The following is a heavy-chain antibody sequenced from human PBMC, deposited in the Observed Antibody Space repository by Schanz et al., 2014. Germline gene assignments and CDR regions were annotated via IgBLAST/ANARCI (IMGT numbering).Heavy chain of an antibody. CDR3: AKVGLYYYGSGFDY. J-gene: IGHJ4*02. CDR1: GFTVNTNY. D-gene: IGHD3-10*01. CDR2: MYINSGST. V-gene: IGHV3-66*02. Sequence: EVQLLESGGDLVQPGGSLRLSCAVSGFTVNTNYMSWVRQAPGKGLEWISSMYINSGSTQYADSVKGRFTISRDNSKNTLYLQMNSLRAEDTAVYYCAKVGLYYYGSGFDYWGQGTLVTVSS.